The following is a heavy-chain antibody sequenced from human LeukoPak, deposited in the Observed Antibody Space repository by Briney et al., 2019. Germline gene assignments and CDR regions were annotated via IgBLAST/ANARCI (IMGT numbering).Heavy chain of an antibody. CDR1: GFTFSNYN. V-gene: IGHV3-21*01. CDR3: ARAGYDSGNYYFDY. D-gene: IGHD3-22*01. J-gene: IGHJ4*02. CDR2: ISSSSTYM. Sequence: GGSLRLSCAASGFTFSNYNMNWVRKAPGKGLEWVSSISSSSTYMYYADSVKGRFTISRDNAKNSLYLQMNSLRAEDTAVYYCARAGYDSGNYYFDYWGQGTLVAVSS.